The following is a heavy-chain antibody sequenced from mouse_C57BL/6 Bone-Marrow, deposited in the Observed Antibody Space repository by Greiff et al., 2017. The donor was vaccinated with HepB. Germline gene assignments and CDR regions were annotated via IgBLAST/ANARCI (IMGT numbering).Heavy chain of an antibody. V-gene: IGHV5-16*01. J-gene: IGHJ4*01. CDR2: INYDGSST. CDR1: GFTFSDYY. Sequence: EVQLVESEGGLVQPGSSMKLSCTASGFTFSDYYMAWVRQVPEKGLEWVANINYDGSSTYYLDSLKSRFIISRDNAKNILYLQMSSLKSEDTATYYCARVGAYYSNYEAMDYWGQGTSVTVSS. CDR3: ARVGAYYSNYEAMDY. D-gene: IGHD2-5*01.